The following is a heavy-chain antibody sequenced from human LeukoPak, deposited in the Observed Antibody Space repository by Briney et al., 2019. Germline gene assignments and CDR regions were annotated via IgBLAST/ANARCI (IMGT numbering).Heavy chain of an antibody. D-gene: IGHD2-8*01. J-gene: IGHJ3*02. V-gene: IGHV1-18*01. CDR1: GYTFTSYG. CDR2: ISAYNGNT. CDR3: ARDTIVLMVYAMGDAFDI. Sequence: GASVKVSCKASGYTFTSYGISWVRQAPGHGLEWMGWISAYNGNTNYAQKLQGRVTMTTDTSTSTAYMELRSLRSDDTAVYYCARDTIVLMVYAMGDAFDIWGQGTMVTVSS.